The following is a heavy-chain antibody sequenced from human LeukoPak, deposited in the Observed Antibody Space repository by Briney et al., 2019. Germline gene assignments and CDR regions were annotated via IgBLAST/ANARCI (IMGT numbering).Heavy chain of an antibody. V-gene: IGHV1-18*01. CDR3: APSPIKAPAGRGDY. Sequence: ASVKVSCKASGFTFTTYGISWVRQAPGQGLEWMGWISTYNGNTNTDYAQKLQGRVTMTTDTSTSTAYMELRSLRSDDTAVYYGAPSPIKAPAGRGDYWGKEPRVPVS. J-gene: IGHJ4*02. CDR1: GFTFTTYG. CDR2: ISTYNGNT. D-gene: IGHD2-2*01.